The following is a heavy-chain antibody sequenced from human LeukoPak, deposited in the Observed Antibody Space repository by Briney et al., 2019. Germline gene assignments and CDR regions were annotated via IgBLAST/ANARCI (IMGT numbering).Heavy chain of an antibody. CDR2: ISGSGGST. J-gene: IGHJ4*02. V-gene: IGHV3-23*01. CDR1: GFTFSSYA. CDR3: AKRNYFDY. Sequence: QSGGSLRLFCAASGFTFSSYAMSWVRQAPGKGLEWVSAISGSGGSTYYADSVRGRFTISRDNSKNTLYLQMNSLRAEDTAVHYCAKRNYFDYWGQGTLVTVSS.